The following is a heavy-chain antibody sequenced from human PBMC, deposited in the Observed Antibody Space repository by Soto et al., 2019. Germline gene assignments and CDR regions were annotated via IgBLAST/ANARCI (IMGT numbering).Heavy chain of an antibody. Sequence: SETLSLTCTVSGGSISSHGYYWGWIRQPPGKGLEWIGTIYYSGTTFYNPSLKSRVTISVDTSKNQLSLKLSSVTAADTAVCYCARHAGGVSQIDYWGQGTLVTVSS. CDR1: GGSISSHGYY. V-gene: IGHV4-39*01. CDR2: IYYSGTT. D-gene: IGHD1-26*01. J-gene: IGHJ4*02. CDR3: ARHAGGVSQIDY.